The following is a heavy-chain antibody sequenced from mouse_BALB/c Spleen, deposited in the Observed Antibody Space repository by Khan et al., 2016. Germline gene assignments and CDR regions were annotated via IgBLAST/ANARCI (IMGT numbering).Heavy chain of an antibody. CDR2: ISYSGST. J-gene: IGHJ2*01. CDR3: ARTARIKY. V-gene: IGHV3-2*02. Sequence: DVQLQESGPGLVKPSQSLSLTCTVTGYSITSGYGWNWIRQFPGNKLEWMGYISYSGSTNYNPSLKSRISITRDTSKNQFCLQLNSVTTEDTATYYCARTARIKYWGQGTTLTVSS. D-gene: IGHD1-2*01. CDR1: GYSITSGYG.